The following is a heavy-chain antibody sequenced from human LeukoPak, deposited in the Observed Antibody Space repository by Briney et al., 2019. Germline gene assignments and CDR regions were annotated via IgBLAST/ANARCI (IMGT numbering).Heavy chain of an antibody. CDR3: ARSTISSGWYRDYYYGMDV. CDR1: GFTFSDYY. V-gene: IGHV3-11*01. Sequence: PGGSLRLSCAASGFTFSDYYISWIRQAPGKGLEWVSYISSSGSTIYYADSVKGRFTISRDNAKNSLYLQMNSLRAEDTAVYYCARSTISSGWYRDYYYGMDVWGQGTTVTVSS. CDR2: ISSSGSTI. J-gene: IGHJ6*02. D-gene: IGHD6-19*01.